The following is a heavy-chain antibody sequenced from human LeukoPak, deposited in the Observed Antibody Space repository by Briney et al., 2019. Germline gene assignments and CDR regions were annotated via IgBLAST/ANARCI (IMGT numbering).Heavy chain of an antibody. J-gene: IGHJ4*02. V-gene: IGHV1-69*06. CDR3: ARLFQRNELNYYDSSGYSLGY. D-gene: IGHD3-22*01. CDR1: GGTFSNYP. Sequence: SVKVSCKASGGTFSNYPITWVRQAPGQGLEWMGEIVPIFGTTNYAQKFQGRVTITADKSTTTAYMELTSLRSEDTAVYYCARLFQRNELNYYDSSGYSLGYWGQGTLVTVSS. CDR2: IVPIFGTT.